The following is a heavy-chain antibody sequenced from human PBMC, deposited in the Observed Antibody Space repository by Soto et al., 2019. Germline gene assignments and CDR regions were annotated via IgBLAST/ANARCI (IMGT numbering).Heavy chain of an antibody. V-gene: IGHV4-59*01. Sequence: QVQLQESGPGLVKPSETLSLACNVSGGSFGNYYWSWIRQPPGKGLEWIGYIYFGGSTNYNPSLKSRATISIDTSKHQLALRLSSVTAADSAVYYCATGLFVPDNYFYYGVDVWGHGTAVTISS. CDR1: GGSFGNYY. CDR3: ATGLFVPDNYFYYGVDV. D-gene: IGHD2-21*01. CDR2: IYFGGST. J-gene: IGHJ6*02.